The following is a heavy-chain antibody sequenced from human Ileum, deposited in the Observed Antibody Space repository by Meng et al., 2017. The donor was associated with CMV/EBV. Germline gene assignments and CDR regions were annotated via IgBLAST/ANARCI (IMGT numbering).Heavy chain of an antibody. Sequence: EVQLVESGGGLVQPGGSLRLSCAASGFTFSSYWMHWVRQAPGKGLVWVSEIYAGGSTNYADSVKGRFIISRDNSKNTLYLQMNSLRADDTAVYYCASPQLGVTKESDYWGQGTLVTVSS. CDR1: GFTFSSYW. CDR3: ASPQLGVTKESDY. J-gene: IGHJ4*02. CDR2: IYAGGST. D-gene: IGHD7-27*01. V-gene: IGHV3-66*01.